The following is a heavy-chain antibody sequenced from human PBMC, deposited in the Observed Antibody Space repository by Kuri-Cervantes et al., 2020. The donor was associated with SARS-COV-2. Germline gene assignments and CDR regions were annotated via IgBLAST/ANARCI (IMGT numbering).Heavy chain of an antibody. CDR1: GYSLSSGYY. J-gene: IGHJ5*02. D-gene: IGHD6-13*01. Sequence: SQTLSLTCGVSGYSLSSGYYWGWIRQPPGRGLEWIGSIYHGGTTYYNPSLKSRVTISVDTSKNQFSLKLSSVTAADTAVYYCARGLVSSYNWFDPWGQGTLVTVSS. CDR3: ARGLVSSYNWFDP. V-gene: IGHV4-38-2*01. CDR2: IYHGGTT.